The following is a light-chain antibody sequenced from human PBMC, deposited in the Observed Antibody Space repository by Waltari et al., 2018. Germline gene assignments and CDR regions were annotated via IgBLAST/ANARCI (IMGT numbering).Light chain of an antibody. CDR2: GNS. V-gene: IGLV1-40*01. CDR1: IGAGYD. Sequence: QSVLTQPPSVSGAPGQRVTISNIGAGYDVHWYQQLPGTAPKLPIYGNSNRPSGVPDRFSGSKSGTSASLAITGLQAEDEADYYCQSYDSSLSGWVFGGGTKLTVL. J-gene: IGLJ3*02. CDR3: QSYDSSLSGWV.